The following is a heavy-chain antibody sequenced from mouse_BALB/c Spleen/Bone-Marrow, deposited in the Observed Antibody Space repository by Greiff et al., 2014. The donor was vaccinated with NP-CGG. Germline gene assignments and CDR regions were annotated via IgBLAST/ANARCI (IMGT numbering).Heavy chain of an antibody. V-gene: IGHV1S135*01. CDR1: GYAFTNYN. CDR3: SRGVLAYFDY. D-gene: IGHD2-14*01. Sequence: QLVESGPELVKPGASVKVSCKASGYAFTNYNMNWVKQSHGKSLEWIGYIDPYSGGTNYNQKFRGKATLTVDKSSSTAYMHPNSLTSEDSAVYYCSRGVLAYFDYWGQGTTLTVSS. J-gene: IGHJ2*01. CDR2: IDPYSGGT.